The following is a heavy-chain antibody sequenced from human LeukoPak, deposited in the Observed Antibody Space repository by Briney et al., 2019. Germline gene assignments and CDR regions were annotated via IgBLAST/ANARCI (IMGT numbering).Heavy chain of an antibody. CDR1: GGSISSSSYY. J-gene: IGHJ4*02. Sequence: SSETLSLTCTVSGGSISSSSYYWNWIRQPPGKGLEWIGNIFYSGTTDYNPSLKSRVTISVDTSKNQFSLKLSSVTAADTAVYYCARGSIVATRFDYWGQGTLVTVSS. D-gene: IGHD5-12*01. CDR3: ARGSIVATRFDY. CDR2: IFYSGTT. V-gene: IGHV4-61*01.